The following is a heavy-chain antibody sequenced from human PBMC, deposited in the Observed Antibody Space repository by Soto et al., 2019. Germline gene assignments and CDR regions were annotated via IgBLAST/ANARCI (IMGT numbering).Heavy chain of an antibody. D-gene: IGHD1-7*01. CDR3: AHSATIGWNYYYYFDY. V-gene: IGHV2-5*02. CDR2: IYWDDDK. CDR1: GFSLSTRGVG. Sequence: SGPTLVNPTQTLTLTCTFSGFSLSTRGVGVGWIRQPPGKALEWLALIYWDDDKRYSPSLKSRVTITKGTSKNQVVLTMTNMDPMDTATYFCAHSATIGWNYYYYFDYWGQGTLVTVSS. J-gene: IGHJ4*02.